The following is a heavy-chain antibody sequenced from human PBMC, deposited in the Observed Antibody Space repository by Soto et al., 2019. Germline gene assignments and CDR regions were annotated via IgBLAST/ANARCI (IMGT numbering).Heavy chain of an antibody. CDR1: GFTFSSYG. J-gene: IGHJ6*02. V-gene: IGHV3-23*01. Sequence: GGSLRLSCAASGFTFSSYGMHWVRQAPGKGLEWVSAISGSGGSTYYADSVKGRFTISRDNSKNTLYLQMNSLRAEDTAVYYCARGSGYCTNGVCPSAYGMDVWGQGTTVTVSS. CDR2: ISGSGGST. D-gene: IGHD2-8*01. CDR3: ARGSGYCTNGVCPSAYGMDV.